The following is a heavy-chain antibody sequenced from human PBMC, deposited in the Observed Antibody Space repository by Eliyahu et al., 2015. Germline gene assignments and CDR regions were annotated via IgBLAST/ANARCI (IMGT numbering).Heavy chain of an antibody. CDR3: AKDQFTRDVDTPLGLLYYFDY. CDR1: GFXFXSXA. Sequence: EVQLLESGGDLVQPGGSLRLSCATSGFXFXSXAFTWXRQAPGKGLEWVSSISGSDDSTYYADSVKGRFTISRDNSKNTLYLQMNSLRVEDTAFYFCAKDQFTRDVDTPLGLLYYFDYWGQGTLVTVSS. J-gene: IGHJ4*02. CDR2: ISGSDDST. D-gene: IGHD5-18*01. V-gene: IGHV3-23*01.